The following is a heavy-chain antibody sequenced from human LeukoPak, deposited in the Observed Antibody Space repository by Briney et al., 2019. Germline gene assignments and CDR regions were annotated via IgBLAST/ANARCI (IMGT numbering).Heavy chain of an antibody. CDR2: ISNNGGYT. Sequence: GGSLRLSCAASGVTLSSYAMSWVRQAPGKGLEWVSAISNNGGYTYYADSVQGRFTISRDNSKSTLCLQMNSLRAEDTAVYYCAKQLGYCSDGSCYFPYWGQGTLVIVSS. D-gene: IGHD2-15*01. CDR1: GVTLSSYA. V-gene: IGHV3-23*01. J-gene: IGHJ4*02. CDR3: AKQLGYCSDGSCYFPY.